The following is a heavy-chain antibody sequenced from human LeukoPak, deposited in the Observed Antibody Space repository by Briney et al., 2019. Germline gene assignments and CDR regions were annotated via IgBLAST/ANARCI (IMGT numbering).Heavy chain of an antibody. CDR3: ARDRTMVWGEVPNWFDP. Sequence: ASVKVSCKASGYTFTGYYLHWVRQAPGQGLEWMGRINPNSGGTNYAQTFQGRVTMTRDTSISTAYMELSRLRSDDTAVYYCARDRTMVWGEVPNWFDPWGQGTLVTVSS. CDR1: GYTFTGYY. D-gene: IGHD3-10*01. CDR2: INPNSGGT. J-gene: IGHJ5*02. V-gene: IGHV1-2*06.